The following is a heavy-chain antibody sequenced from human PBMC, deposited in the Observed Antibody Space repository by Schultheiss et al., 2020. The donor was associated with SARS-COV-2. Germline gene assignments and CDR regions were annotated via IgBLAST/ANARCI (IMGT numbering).Heavy chain of an antibody. CDR3: ARQDQGDAFDI. CDR1: GFTFSSYA. Sequence: GESLKISCAASGFTFSSYAMSWVRQAPGKGLEWVSAISGSGGSTYYADSVKGRFTISRDNSKNTLYLQMNSLRAEDTAVYYCARQDQGDAFDIWGQGTMVTVSS. J-gene: IGHJ3*02. V-gene: IGHV3-23*01. D-gene: IGHD2-2*01. CDR2: ISGSGGST.